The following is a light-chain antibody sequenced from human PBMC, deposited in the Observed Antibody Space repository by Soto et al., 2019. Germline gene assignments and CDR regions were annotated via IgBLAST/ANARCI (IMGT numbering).Light chain of an antibody. V-gene: IGLV2-18*02. CDR2: DVS. CDR1: SSDVGSYNR. Sequence: QSALTQPPSVSGSPGQSVTISCTGTSSDVGSYNRVSWYQQPPGTAPKLMIYDVSKRPSGVPDRVSGSKSGITASLPISGLQAEDEADYYCSSYTSSSTSRLFGGGTKLTVL. J-gene: IGLJ2*01. CDR3: SSYTSSSTSRL.